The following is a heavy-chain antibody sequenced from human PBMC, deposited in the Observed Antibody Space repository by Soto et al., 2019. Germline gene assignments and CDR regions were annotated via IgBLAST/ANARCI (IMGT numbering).Heavy chain of an antibody. CDR2: ISAYNGNT. D-gene: IGHD2-8*02. CDR3: ARDTLLVPTQYNWFDP. V-gene: IGHV1-18*01. J-gene: IGHJ5*02. Sequence: GASVKVSCKASGYTFTSYGISWVRQAPGQGLEWMGWISAYNGNTNYAQKLQGRVTMTTDTSTSTAYMELRSLRSDDTAVYYCARDTLLVPTQYNWFDPWGQRTLVTVSS. CDR1: GYTFTSYG.